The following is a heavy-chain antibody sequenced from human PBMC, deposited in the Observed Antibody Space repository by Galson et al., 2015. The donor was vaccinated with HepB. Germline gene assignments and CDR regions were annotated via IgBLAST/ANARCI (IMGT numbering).Heavy chain of an antibody. Sequence: SLRLSCAASGFSFRSSAMTWVRQTPGMGLEWVSAISGDSNYIYYGDSVKGRFTISRDNSKNTLYLQMNSLRAEDTAAYYCASGGKFCTGGICQHWGQGTLVTVSP. CDR1: GFSFRSSA. CDR2: ISGDSNYI. CDR3: ASGGKFCTGGICQH. D-gene: IGHD2-8*02. J-gene: IGHJ1*01. V-gene: IGHV3-23*01.